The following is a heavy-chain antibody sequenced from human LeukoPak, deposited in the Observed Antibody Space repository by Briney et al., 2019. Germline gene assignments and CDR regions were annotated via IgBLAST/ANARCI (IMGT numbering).Heavy chain of an antibody. D-gene: IGHD3-10*02. Sequence: SVKVSCKASGYTFSDYYIHWLRQAPGQGLEWMGWISPNSGATYYAQKFQGRVTLTRDTSIRTAYMELRRQTSADTAVYYCARVYGESRPVDSWGQGTLVTVSS. CDR2: ISPNSGAT. V-gene: IGHV1-2*02. CDR3: ARVYGESRPVDS. J-gene: IGHJ4*02. CDR1: GYTFSDYY.